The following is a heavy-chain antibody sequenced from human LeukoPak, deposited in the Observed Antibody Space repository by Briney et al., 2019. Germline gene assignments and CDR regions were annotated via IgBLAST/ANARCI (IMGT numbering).Heavy chain of an antibody. Sequence: GGSLRLSCAVSGFTVSSNYMSWVRQAPGKGLEWVSSISSSSYIYYADSVKGRFTISRDNAKNSLYLQMNSLRAEDTAVYYCARDGAAPGDDYWGQGTLVTVSS. CDR1: GFTVSSNY. J-gene: IGHJ4*02. CDR3: ARDGAAPGDDY. V-gene: IGHV3-69-1*01. D-gene: IGHD3-10*01. CDR2: ISSSSYI.